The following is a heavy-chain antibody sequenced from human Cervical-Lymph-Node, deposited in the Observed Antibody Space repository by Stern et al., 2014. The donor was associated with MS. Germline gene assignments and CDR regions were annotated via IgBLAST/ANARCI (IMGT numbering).Heavy chain of an antibody. D-gene: IGHD6-13*01. Sequence: EVQLVESGAEVKKPGESLKISCTGSGYSFTSYYILWVRHVPGKGLEWMGIIQPGDSETRYSPYFQGQVTISADKSINTAYLQWRSLKASDTAMYYCARTRYSSSWYTFDPWGQGTLVTVSS. J-gene: IGHJ5*02. V-gene: IGHV5-51*03. CDR2: IQPGDSET. CDR3: ARTRYSSSWYTFDP. CDR1: GYSFTSYY.